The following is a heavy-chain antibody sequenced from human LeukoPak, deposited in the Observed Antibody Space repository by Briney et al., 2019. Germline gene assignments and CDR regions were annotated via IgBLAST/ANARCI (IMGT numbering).Heavy chain of an antibody. CDR2: INHSGST. CDR3: ARVADSSGWQSIITYFDY. J-gene: IGHJ4*02. V-gene: IGHV4-34*01. CDR1: GGSFSGYY. D-gene: IGHD6-19*01. Sequence: SETLSLTCAVYGGSFSGYYWSWIRQPPGKGLEWIGEINHSGSTNYNPSLKSRVTISVDTSKNQFSLKLSSVTAADTAVYYCARVADSSGWQSIITYFDYWGQGTLVTVSS.